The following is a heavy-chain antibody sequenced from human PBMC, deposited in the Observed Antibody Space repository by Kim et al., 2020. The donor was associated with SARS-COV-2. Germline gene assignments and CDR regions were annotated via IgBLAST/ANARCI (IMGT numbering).Heavy chain of an antibody. J-gene: IGHJ4*02. D-gene: IGHD6-19*01. Sequence: GGSLRLSCAASGFTFSSHWMHWVRQAPGKGLVWVSRINSDGGTISYADSVKGRFTISRDNAKNTLYLQMNSLRAEDTAVYYCARRQFTSGWYYFDYWGPGTLVTVSS. CDR1: GFTFSSHW. CDR3: ARRQFTSGWYYFDY. CDR2: INSDGGTI. V-gene: IGHV3-74*01.